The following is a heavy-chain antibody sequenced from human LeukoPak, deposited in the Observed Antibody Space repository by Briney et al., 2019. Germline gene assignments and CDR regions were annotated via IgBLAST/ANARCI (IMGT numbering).Heavy chain of an antibody. D-gene: IGHD6-6*01. CDR1: GYTFINYH. CDR2: IYPTSGVT. J-gene: IGHJ4*02. CDR3: VRGIGIAARLLGD. Sequence: ASVQLSCKASGYTFINYHVHWVRQAPGQGLEWMGIIYPTSGVTGYAQKFQGRLTVTRDTFTSTVYMELNSLISEDSAVYYCVRGIGIAARLLGDWGRGTLVTVSS. V-gene: IGHV1-46*01.